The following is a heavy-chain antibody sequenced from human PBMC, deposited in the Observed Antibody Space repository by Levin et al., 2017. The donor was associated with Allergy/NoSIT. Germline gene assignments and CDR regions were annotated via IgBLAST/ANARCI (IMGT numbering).Heavy chain of an antibody. CDR1: GFTFTTFW. D-gene: IGHD3-16*02. CDR2: IKQDGSET. CDR3: AREEGWGYHYGMDV. Sequence: GGSLRLSCAASGFTFTTFWMTWVRQAPGKGLEWVANIKQDGSETYYVDSVNGRFTISRDNAKNSVYLQMNSLRVDDTAVYYCAREEGWGYHYGMDVWGQGTTVTVSS. J-gene: IGHJ6*02. V-gene: IGHV3-7*01.